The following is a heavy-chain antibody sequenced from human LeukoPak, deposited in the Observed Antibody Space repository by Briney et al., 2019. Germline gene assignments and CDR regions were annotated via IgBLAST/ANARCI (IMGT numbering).Heavy chain of an antibody. CDR3: TTERAGAFHY. J-gene: IGHJ4*02. CDR2: IKSKTEGGTR. CDR1: GFTFINGW. V-gene: IGHV3-15*01. Sequence: GGSLRLSCAASGFTFINGWTSWVRQAPGKGLEWVGRIKSKTEGGTRDYAAPVKGRFTILRDESKNMLYLRMNSLKTEDTALYYCTTERAGAFHYWGQGTLVTVSS. D-gene: IGHD6-19*01.